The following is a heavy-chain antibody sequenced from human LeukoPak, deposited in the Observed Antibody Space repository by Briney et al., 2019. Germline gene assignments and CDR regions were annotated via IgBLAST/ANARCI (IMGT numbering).Heavy chain of an antibody. J-gene: IGHJ4*02. Sequence: PGGSLRLSCAASGFTFNTFNMNWVRQAPGKGLEWVSSITSGGDYIYYADSVKGRFTTSRANAKNSLSLQLNSLRVEDTAVYYCARGHYDVLAASYKWTPDYWGQGTLVTVSS. CDR1: GFTFNTFN. V-gene: IGHV3-21*01. CDR2: ITSGGDYI. D-gene: IGHD3-9*01. CDR3: ARGHYDVLAASYKWTPDY.